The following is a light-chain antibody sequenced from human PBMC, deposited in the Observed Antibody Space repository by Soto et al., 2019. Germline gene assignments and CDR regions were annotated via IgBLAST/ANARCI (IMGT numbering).Light chain of an antibody. V-gene: IGKV1-39*01. CDR1: QTIRTH. CDR3: QQTYSAFHT. J-gene: IGKJ2*01. CDR2: AAS. Sequence: DIQMTQSPSSLSASVGDRVTITCRASQTIRTHLNWYQQKPGRAPKLLINAASSLQSGVPSRFSGSGSGTDFALTISSLRPEDFATYYCQQTYSAFHTFGQGTNLEI.